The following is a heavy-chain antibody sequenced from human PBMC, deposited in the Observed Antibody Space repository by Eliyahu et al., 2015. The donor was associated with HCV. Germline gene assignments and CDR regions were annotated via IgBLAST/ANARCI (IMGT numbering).Heavy chain of an antibody. D-gene: IGHD2-2*01. CDR2: MYNSGST. CDR3: AKLGYCTTTTCPRGGGFDI. Sequence: QVQLQESGPGLVEPSQTLSLTCTVSGXSISSGGYFWSWIRQHPGKDLEWIGYMYNSGSTYYNPSLKSRVTISADTSENQFSLKLSSVSAADTAVYYCAKLGYCTTTTCPRGGGFDIWGQGTLVTVSS. CDR1: GXSISSGGYF. V-gene: IGHV4-31*03. J-gene: IGHJ3*02.